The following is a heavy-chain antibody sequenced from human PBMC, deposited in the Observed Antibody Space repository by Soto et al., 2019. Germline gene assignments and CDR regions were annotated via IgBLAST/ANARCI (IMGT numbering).Heavy chain of an antibody. CDR1: GFTFNSYA. V-gene: IGHV3-64D*06. CDR3: VKEGYMRSDWYGQFDY. J-gene: IGHJ4*02. D-gene: IGHD6-19*01. Sequence: LRLSCSASGFTFNSYAMHWVRQAPGKGLEFLSAISSYGADTYYADSVKGRFAISRDNSKNTLYLQMSSLRAEDTALYYCVKEGYMRSDWYGQFDYWGQGALVTVSS. CDR2: ISSYGADT.